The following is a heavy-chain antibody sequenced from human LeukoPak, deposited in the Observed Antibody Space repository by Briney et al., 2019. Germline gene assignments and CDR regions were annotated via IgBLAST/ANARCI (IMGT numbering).Heavy chain of an antibody. Sequence: GGSLRLSCAASGFTFSSYAMHWVRQAPGKGLEWVAVISYDGSNKYYADSVKGRFTISRDNSKNTLYLQMNSLRAEDTAVYYCARADTAMVENAFDIWGQGTMVTVSS. CDR1: GFTFSSYA. CDR2: ISYDGSNK. D-gene: IGHD5-18*01. CDR3: ARADTAMVENAFDI. V-gene: IGHV3-30*04. J-gene: IGHJ3*02.